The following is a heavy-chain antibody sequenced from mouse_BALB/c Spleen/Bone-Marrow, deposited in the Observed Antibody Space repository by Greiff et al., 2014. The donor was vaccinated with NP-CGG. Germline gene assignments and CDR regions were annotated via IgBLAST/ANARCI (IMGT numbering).Heavy chain of an antibody. V-gene: IGHV2-2*02. D-gene: IGHD3-1*01. CDR3: ARNHRGYYFDY. J-gene: IGHJ2*01. Sequence: WLGVIWSGGSTDYNAAFISRLTISKDNSKSQVFFKMTSLQANDTAIYYCARNHRGYYFDYWGQGTTLTVSS. CDR2: IWSGGST.